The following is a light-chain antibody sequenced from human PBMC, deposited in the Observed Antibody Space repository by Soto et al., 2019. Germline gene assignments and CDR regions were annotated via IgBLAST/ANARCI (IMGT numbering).Light chain of an antibody. CDR2: RAS. Sequence: EIVMTQSPATLSVSPGGSATLSCRASQHVSSNFAWYRQKPGQAPTLLIDRASTRATGIPARFSGSGSGTEFTLTISSLQSEDFPVYYCQQYNNWPYTFGQGTKLEIK. CDR3: QQYNNWPYT. J-gene: IGKJ2*01. V-gene: IGKV3-15*01. CDR1: QHVSSN.